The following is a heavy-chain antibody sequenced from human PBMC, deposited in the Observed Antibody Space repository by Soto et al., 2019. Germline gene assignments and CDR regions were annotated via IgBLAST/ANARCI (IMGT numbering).Heavy chain of an antibody. D-gene: IGHD2-8*02. CDR3: ARGDYGTGGYPFPYFDY. CDR1: GYSFTGSY. CDR2: INPDSGAT. Sequence: HEHRGQPGAGLKRPGASLKVSGKAPGYSFTGSYFHWVRQAPGQGLEWMGWINPDSGATNYAQNFQGRVTLTSDTSISTASMDLTSLTSDDTAVYYCARGDYGTGGYPFPYFDYWGQGTLVIVSS. J-gene: IGHJ4*02. V-gene: IGHV1-2*02.